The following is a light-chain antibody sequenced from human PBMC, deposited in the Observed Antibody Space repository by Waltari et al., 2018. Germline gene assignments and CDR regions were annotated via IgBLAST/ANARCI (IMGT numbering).Light chain of an antibody. J-gene: IGKJ1*01. CDR2: WAS. CDR1: QSVLYSSNNKNY. Sequence: DIVMTQSPDSLAVSLGERATINCKSSQSVLYSSNNKNYLAWYQQKPGQPPKLLIYWASTRESGVPDRFSGSGSGTEFTRTISSLQAEDVAVYYCQQYYSHVRTFGQGTKVEVK. CDR3: QQYYSHVRT. V-gene: IGKV4-1*01.